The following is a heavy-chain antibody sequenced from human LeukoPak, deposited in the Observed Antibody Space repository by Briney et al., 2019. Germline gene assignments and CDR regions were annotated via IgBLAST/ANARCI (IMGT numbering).Heavy chain of an antibody. J-gene: IGHJ4*02. CDR2: LYSGGSR. CDR3: ARDLYYYDSSGPFDY. Sequence: GGSQRLSCAASGFTVSSNYMSWVRQAPGKGLEWVSVLYSGGSRYYADSVKGRFTISRENSKNTLYLQMNSLRAEDTAVYYCARDLYYYDSSGPFDYWGQGTLVTVSS. D-gene: IGHD3-22*01. V-gene: IGHV3-66*01. CDR1: GFTVSSNY.